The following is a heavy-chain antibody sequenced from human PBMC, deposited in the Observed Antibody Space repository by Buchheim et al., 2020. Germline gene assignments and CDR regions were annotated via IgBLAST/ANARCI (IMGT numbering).Heavy chain of an antibody. CDR2: ISYDGSNK. D-gene: IGHD5-12*01. J-gene: IGHJ4*02. CDR3: ARDRSDSGYDYIDY. V-gene: IGHV3-30*04. CDR1: GFTFSSYA. Sequence: QVQLVESGGGVVQPGWSLRLSCAASGFTFSSYAMHWVRQAPGKGLEWVAVISYDGSNKYYADSVKGRFTISRDNSTNTLYLQMNSLRAEDTAVYYCARDRSDSGYDYIDYWGQGTL.